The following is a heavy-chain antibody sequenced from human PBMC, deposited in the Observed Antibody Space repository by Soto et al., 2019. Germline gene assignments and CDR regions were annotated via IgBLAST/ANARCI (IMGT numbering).Heavy chain of an antibody. CDR1: GFTFSSYA. D-gene: IGHD5-18*01. Sequence: GGSLRLSCSASGFTFSSYAMHWVRQAPGKGLEYVSAISSNGGSTYYADSVKGRFTISRDNSKNTLYLQMSSLRAEDTAVYYCVKGKERENSYGGPYYFDYWGQGTLVTVSS. CDR2: ISSNGGST. CDR3: VKGKERENSYGGPYYFDY. J-gene: IGHJ4*02. V-gene: IGHV3-64D*08.